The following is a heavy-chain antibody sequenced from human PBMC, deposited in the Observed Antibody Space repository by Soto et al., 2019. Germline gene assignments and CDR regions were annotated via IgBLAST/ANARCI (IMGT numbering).Heavy chain of an antibody. CDR3: ARDDLFRSQYIQH. J-gene: IGHJ1*01. Sequence: EVQLVESGGGLVKPGGSLKLSCAASGFTLSSYTMNWVRQAPGQGLEWVSSITYSSSFIYYADSVKGRFTISRDNAKNSLFLQMNSLRAEDTAVYFCARDDLFRSQYIQHWGQGTLVTVSS. CDR1: GFTLSSYT. V-gene: IGHV3-21*01. CDR2: ITYSSSFI.